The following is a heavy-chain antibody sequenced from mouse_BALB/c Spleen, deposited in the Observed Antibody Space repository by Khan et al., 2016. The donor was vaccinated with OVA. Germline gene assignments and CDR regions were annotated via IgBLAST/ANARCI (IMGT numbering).Heavy chain of an antibody. J-gene: IGHJ3*01. Sequence: EVQLQASGPSLVQPSQTLSLTCSVTGDSISSGYWSWIRKFPGNKLEYMGYMISSGYTYYNPSLKSRISITRHTSKNQYYLQLNSVTTEDTATYYWSRSTYRYAFAYWGQGTLVTVSA. V-gene: IGHV3-8*02. D-gene: IGHD2-14*01. CDR1: GDSISSGY. CDR2: MISSGYT. CDR3: SRSTYRYAFAY.